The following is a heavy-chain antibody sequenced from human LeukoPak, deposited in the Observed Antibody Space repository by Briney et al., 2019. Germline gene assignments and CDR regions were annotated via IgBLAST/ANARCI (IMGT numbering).Heavy chain of an antibody. CDR1: GYTFTGYY. CDR2: INPNSGGT. J-gene: IGHJ4*02. D-gene: IGHD6-13*01. V-gene: IGHV1-2*02. CDR3: ARGYQYSSSWHLPFDY. Sequence: ASVKVSCKASGYTFTGYYMHWVRQAPGQGLEWMGWINPNSGGTNYAQKFQGRVTMTRDTSISTAYMELSSLRSEDTAVYYCARGYQYSSSWHLPFDYWGQGTLVTVSS.